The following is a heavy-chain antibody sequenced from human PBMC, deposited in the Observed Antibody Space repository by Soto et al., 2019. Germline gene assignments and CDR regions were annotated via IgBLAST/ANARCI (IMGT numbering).Heavy chain of an antibody. CDR3: ARESRIFYSVSYYDYYSYMHV. J-gene: IGHJ6*03. Sequence: ASVKVACKASGYTFTSYGISWVRQAPGEGLEWMGWISAYNGNTNYAQKLQGRVTMTTDTSTSTAYMELRSLRSDDTAVYYCARESRIFYSVSYYDYYSYMHVWGKATTDTV. CDR2: ISAYNGNT. V-gene: IGHV1-18*04. CDR1: GYTFTSYG. D-gene: IGHD1-26*01.